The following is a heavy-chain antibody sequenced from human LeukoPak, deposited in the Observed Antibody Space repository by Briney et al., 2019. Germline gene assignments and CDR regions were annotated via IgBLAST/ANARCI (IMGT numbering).Heavy chain of an antibody. CDR1: GFTFTNYA. J-gene: IGHJ4*02. V-gene: IGHV3-23*01. CDR3: ARDSNSDFWSGYYTNYFDY. Sequence: GGSLRLSCAASGFTFTNYAMTWVRQAPGKGLEWISSISASGVMTYYADSVKGRFTVSRDNSKNTLYLQMNSLRTEDTAVYYCARDSNSDFWSGYYTNYFDYWGQGTLVTVSS. D-gene: IGHD3-3*01. CDR2: ISASGVMT.